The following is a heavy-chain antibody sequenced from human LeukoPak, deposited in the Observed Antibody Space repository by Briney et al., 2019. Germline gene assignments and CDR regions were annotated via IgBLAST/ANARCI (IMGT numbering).Heavy chain of an antibody. CDR2: IYTSGST. CDR3: ARVSLVRGAPDYYFDY. V-gene: IGHV4-4*07. D-gene: IGHD3-10*01. J-gene: IGHJ4*02. Sequence: SETLSLTCTVSGASISNYYWSWIRQPAGKGLEWIGRIYTSGSTNYNPSLKSRVTMSVDTSKNQFPLKLSSVTAADTAVYYCARVSLVRGAPDYYFDYWVQGTLVTVSS. CDR1: GASISNYY.